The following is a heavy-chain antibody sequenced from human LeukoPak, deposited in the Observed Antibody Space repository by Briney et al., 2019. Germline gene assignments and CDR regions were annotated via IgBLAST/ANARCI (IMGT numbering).Heavy chain of an antibody. V-gene: IGHV1-2*02. CDR1: GYTFTCFY. CDR2: INPNSGGT. Sequence: GASVKASCKASGYTFTCFYMHWVRQAPGQGLEWMGWINPNSGGTNYAQKFQGRVTMTRDTSISTAYMELSRLRSDDTAVYYCARDLSSGYYYFDYWGQGTLVTVSS. D-gene: IGHD3-22*01. J-gene: IGHJ4*02. CDR3: ARDLSSGYYYFDY.